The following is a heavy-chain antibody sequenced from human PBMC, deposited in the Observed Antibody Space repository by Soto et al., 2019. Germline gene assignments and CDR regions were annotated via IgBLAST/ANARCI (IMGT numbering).Heavy chain of an antibody. D-gene: IGHD3-22*01. Sequence: EVQLVESGGGLVKPGGSLRLSCAASGFTFSNAWMSWVRQAPGKGLEWVGRIKSKTDGGTTDYAAPVKGRFTIARDDSKNTLYLQMNSLKTQDTAVYYCTTDTMIVVVTDAFDIWGQGTMVTVSS. CDR1: GFTFSNAW. CDR3: TTDTMIVVVTDAFDI. J-gene: IGHJ3*02. CDR2: IKSKTDGGTT. V-gene: IGHV3-15*01.